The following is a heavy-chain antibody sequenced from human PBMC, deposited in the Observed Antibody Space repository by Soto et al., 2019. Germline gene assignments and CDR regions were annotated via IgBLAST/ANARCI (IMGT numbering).Heavy chain of an antibody. CDR1: GYTFTSYG. CDR2: ISAYNGNT. CDR3: ARADGIEVADIIVY. V-gene: IGHV1-18*01. J-gene: IGHJ4*02. Sequence: GRDSCKASGYTFTSYGISGVRQAPGQGLEWMGWISAYNGNTNYAQKLQGRVTMTTDTSTSTAYMELRSLRSDDTAVYYCARADGIEVADIIVYWGQGPLVTVSS. D-gene: IGHD6-19*01.